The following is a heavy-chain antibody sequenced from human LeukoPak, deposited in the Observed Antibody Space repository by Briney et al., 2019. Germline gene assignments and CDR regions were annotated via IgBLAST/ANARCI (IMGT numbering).Heavy chain of an antibody. CDR2: IYYSGST. CDR3: ARARYNWFDP. Sequence: SETLSLTCAVSGYSISSDYYWSWIRQPPGKGLEWIGYIYYSGSTNYNPSLKSRVTISVDTSKNQFSLDLSSVTAADTAVYYCARARYNWFDPWGQGTLVTVSS. CDR1: GYSISSDYY. J-gene: IGHJ5*02. V-gene: IGHV4-61*01.